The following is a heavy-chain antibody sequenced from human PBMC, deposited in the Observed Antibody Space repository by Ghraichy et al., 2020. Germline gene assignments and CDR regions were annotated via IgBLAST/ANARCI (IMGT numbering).Heavy chain of an antibody. CDR2: IYYSGST. CDR1: GGSIGSYY. D-gene: IGHD6-19*01. CDR3: AREGRAVGPVQL. V-gene: IGHV4-59*01. Sequence: SETLSLTCTVSGGSIGSYYWTWIRKPPGKGLEYIGYIYYSGSTNYNPSLKSRVTISVDTSKNQFSLKLSSVTAADTAVYYCAREGRAVGPVQLWGQGTLVTVSS. J-gene: IGHJ1*01.